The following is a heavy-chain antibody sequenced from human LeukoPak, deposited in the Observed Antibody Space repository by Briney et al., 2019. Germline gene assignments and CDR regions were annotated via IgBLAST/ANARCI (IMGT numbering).Heavy chain of an antibody. CDR1: DYTFTSYG. D-gene: IGHD2-2*01. Sequence: ASVKVSCKASDYTFTSYGISWVRQAPGQGLEWMGWISAYNGNTNFAQKFQGRVTMTTETSTSTAYMELRSLTSDDTAVYYCARVIPAATVGSYYYGMDVWSHGTTVTVSS. V-gene: IGHV1-18*01. CDR2: ISAYNGNT. J-gene: IGHJ6*02. CDR3: ARVIPAATVGSYYYGMDV.